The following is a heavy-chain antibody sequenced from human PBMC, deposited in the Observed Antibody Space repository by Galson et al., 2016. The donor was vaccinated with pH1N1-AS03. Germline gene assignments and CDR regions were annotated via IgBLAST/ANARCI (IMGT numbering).Heavy chain of an antibody. CDR3: ARVTVLNSISRAFDI. D-gene: IGHD4-23*01. V-gene: IGHV3-53*05. CDR1: AFTVSSNF. J-gene: IGHJ3*02. Sequence: SLRLSCAASAFTVSSNFMTWVRQAPGKGLEWVSVIYSGGSTFYADSVKGRFTISRDNSKNTLYLQMNSLRAEDTAVYYCARVTVLNSISRAFDIWGQGTMVTVSS. CDR2: IYSGGST.